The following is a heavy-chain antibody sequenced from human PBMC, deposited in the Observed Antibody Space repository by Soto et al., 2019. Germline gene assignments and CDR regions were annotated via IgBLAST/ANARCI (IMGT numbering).Heavy chain of an antibody. CDR2: VSTSGGTT. CDR3: AKPRMYSGGIYWYFDL. V-gene: IGHV3-23*01. Sequence: GGSLRLSCAASGFSFTSSALGWVRQAPGKGLEWVSAVSTSGGTTYYADSVKGRFAISRDNSKSTLYLQMSSLRAEDTALYYCAKPRMYSGGIYWYFDLWAVAPWSPSPQ. J-gene: IGHJ2*01. D-gene: IGHD6-19*01. CDR1: GFSFTSSA.